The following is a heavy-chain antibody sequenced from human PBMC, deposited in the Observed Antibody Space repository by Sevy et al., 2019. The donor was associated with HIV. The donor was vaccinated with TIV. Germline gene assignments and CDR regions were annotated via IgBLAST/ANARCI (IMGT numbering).Heavy chain of an antibody. J-gene: IGHJ4*02. D-gene: IGHD2-15*01. CDR1: GFTFSSFG. CDR3: ARGPSLIVAGAAGYLDY. V-gene: IGHV3-33*01. Sequence: GGYLRLSCTASGFTFSSFGVHWVRQAPGKGLEWVALMWYDGHKKYYADSVKGRFSISRDSSKNTVYLQMNNLRAEDTAVYYCARGPSLIVAGAAGYLDYWGLGTLVTVSS. CDR2: MWYDGHKK.